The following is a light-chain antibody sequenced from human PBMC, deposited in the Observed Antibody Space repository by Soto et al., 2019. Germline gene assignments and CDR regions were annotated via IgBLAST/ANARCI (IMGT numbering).Light chain of an antibody. CDR3: QKYNSAPWT. CDR2: AAS. V-gene: IGKV1-27*01. CDR1: QGISNY. Sequence: DIQMTQSPSSLSASVGDRVTITCRASQGISNYLAWYQQKPGKVPKLLIYAASTLPTGVPSRFSGSGSGTVFTLTISSLETEDVAAYYCQKYNSAPWTFGQGTKVEIK. J-gene: IGKJ1*01.